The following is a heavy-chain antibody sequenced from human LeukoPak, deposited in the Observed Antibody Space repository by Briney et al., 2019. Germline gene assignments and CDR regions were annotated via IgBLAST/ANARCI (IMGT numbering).Heavy chain of an antibody. CDR3: ARVSGYGFAFDI. CDR2: ISAYNGNT. V-gene: IGHV1-18*01. D-gene: IGHD2-15*01. CDR1: GYTFTSYG. Sequence: ASVKLSCKASGYTFTSYGISWVRQAPGQGREWMGGISAYNGNTNYAQKLQGRVTMNTDTSTSTAYMELRSLRSDDTAVYYCARVSGYGFAFDIWGQGTMVTVSS. J-gene: IGHJ3*02.